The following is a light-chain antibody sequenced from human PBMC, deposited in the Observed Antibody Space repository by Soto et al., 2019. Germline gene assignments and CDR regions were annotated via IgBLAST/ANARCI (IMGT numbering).Light chain of an antibody. Sequence: ILLTQTPGPLSWSPRERATRSVWGSQSVSSSYLAWYQQNPGQAPRLLIYGASSSATGIPDRFSGSGSGTDFTLTISRLEPEDFAVYYCQQYGSSPLTFGGGTKVDIK. CDR1: QSVSSSY. CDR2: GAS. J-gene: IGKJ4*01. CDR3: QQYGSSPLT. V-gene: IGKV3-20*01.